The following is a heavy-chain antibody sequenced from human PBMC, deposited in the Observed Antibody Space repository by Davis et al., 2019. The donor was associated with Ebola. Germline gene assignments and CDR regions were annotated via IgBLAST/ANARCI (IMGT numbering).Heavy chain of an antibody. CDR1: GFTFSSYA. V-gene: IGHV3-23*01. CDR3: AKVNSGYNFQPLGN. CDR2: LSGSGTST. J-gene: IGHJ4*02. D-gene: IGHD5-12*01. Sequence: PGGSLRLSCEASGFTFSSYAMSWVRQAPGKGLEWVSSLSGSGTSTYYAESVKGRLAISRDNSKNTLYLQMNNLRVEDTAVYYCAKVNSGYNFQPLGNWGQGTLVTVSS.